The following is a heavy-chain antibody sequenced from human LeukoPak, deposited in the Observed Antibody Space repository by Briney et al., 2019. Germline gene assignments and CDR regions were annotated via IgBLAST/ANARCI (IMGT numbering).Heavy chain of an antibody. CDR1: GDTFTNYY. V-gene: IGHV1-2*02. CDR2: VNLTSGGT. CDR3: ARVYYYYDSSGILTLYFDY. D-gene: IGHD3-22*01. J-gene: IGHJ4*02. Sequence: ASVKVSCKASGDTFTNYYMHWVRQAPGQGLEWMGWVNLTSGGTNYAQKFQGRVTMTRDTSISTAYMELSRLRSDDTAVYYCARVYYYYDSSGILTLYFDYWGQGTLVTVSS.